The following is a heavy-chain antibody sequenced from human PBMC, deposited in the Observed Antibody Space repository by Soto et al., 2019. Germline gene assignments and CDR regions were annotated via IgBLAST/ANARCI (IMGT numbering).Heavy chain of an antibody. Sequence: EVQLLESGGGLVQPGGSLRLSCAASGFTLSSYAMSWVRQAPGKGLEWVSAISGSGGSTYYADSVKGRFTISRDNSKNTVYLQMNSLRAEDTAVYYCAKDGSFYDFWSGTYYYYYMDVWGKGTTVTVSS. CDR1: GFTLSSYA. CDR2: ISGSGGST. D-gene: IGHD3-3*01. V-gene: IGHV3-23*01. CDR3: AKDGSFYDFWSGTYYYYYMDV. J-gene: IGHJ6*03.